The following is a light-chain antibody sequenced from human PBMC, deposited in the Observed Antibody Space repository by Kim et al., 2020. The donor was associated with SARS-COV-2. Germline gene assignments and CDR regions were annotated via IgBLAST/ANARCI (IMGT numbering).Light chain of an antibody. CDR1: SSNIVRKY. J-gene: IGLJ1*01. CDR3: AAWDDSLSGRVV. V-gene: IGLV1-47*01. CDR2: RNM. Sequence: QGVSVSCSGTSSNIVRKYAYWYQRIPGTAPKLVIYRNMQRPSGVPDRFSGSKSGNSASLAISGLGSDDEADYYCAAWDDSLSGRVVFGTGTKVTVL.